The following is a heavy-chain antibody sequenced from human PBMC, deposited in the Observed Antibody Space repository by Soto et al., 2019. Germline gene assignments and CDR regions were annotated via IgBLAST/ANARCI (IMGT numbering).Heavy chain of an antibody. D-gene: IGHD3-3*01. CDR2: ISAYNGNT. Sequence: ASVKVSCKASGYTFTSYGISWVRQAPGQGLEWIGWISAYNGNTNYAQKLQGRVTMTTDTSTSTAYMELRSLRSDDTAVYYCARDVHDFWSGYPYHFDYWGQGTLVTVSS. CDR3: ARDVHDFWSGYPYHFDY. CDR1: GYTFTSYG. J-gene: IGHJ4*02. V-gene: IGHV1-18*01.